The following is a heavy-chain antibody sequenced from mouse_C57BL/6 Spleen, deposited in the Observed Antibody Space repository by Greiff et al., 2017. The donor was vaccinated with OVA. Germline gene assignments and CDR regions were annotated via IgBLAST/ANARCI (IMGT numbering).Heavy chain of an antibody. D-gene: IGHD2-4*01. J-gene: IGHJ2*01. CDR3: TRDWDDYDYFDY. CDR2: IDPETGGT. V-gene: IGHV1-15*01. Sequence: VQLQESGAELVRPGASVTLSCKASGYTFTDYEMHWVKQTPVHGLEWIGAIDPETGGTAYNQKFKGKAILTADKSSSTAYMELRSLTSEDSAVYYCTRDWDDYDYFDYWGQGTTLTVSS. CDR1: GYTFTDYE.